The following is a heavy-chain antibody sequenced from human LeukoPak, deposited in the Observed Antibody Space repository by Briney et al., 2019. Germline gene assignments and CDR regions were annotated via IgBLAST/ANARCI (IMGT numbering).Heavy chain of an antibody. CDR1: GGSISSSSYY. CDR3: ARRSSSGQLAFDY. Sequence: SETLSLTCTVSGGSISSSSYYWGWIRQPPGKGLEWIGSIYYSGSTYYSPSLKSRVTISVDTSKNQFSLKLSSVTAADTAVYYCARRSSSGQLAFDYWGQGTLVTVSS. D-gene: IGHD3-22*01. CDR2: IYYSGST. V-gene: IGHV4-39*01. J-gene: IGHJ4*02.